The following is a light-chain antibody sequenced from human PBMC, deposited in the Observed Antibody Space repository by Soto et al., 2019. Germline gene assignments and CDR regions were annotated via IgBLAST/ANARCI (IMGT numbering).Light chain of an antibody. J-gene: IGKJ1*01. V-gene: IGKV3D-15*01. Sequence: EIVMTQSPATLSVSPGERATLSCRASQSVSSKLAWYQQKPGQAPRLLIYGASKRATGIPDRFSGSGSGTEFTLTISSLQPEDFAVYYCQQYGSSGTFGQGTKVDIK. CDR3: QQYGSSGT. CDR1: QSVSSK. CDR2: GAS.